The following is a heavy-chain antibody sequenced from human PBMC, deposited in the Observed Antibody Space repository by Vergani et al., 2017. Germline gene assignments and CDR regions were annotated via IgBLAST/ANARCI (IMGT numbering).Heavy chain of an antibody. J-gene: IGHJ4*02. D-gene: IGHD1-26*01. CDR2: IWYDGSNK. CDR1: GFTFSSYG. CDR3: AREKWDGSYSSFDY. Sequence: QVQLVESGGGVVQPGRFLRLSCAASGFTFSSYGMHWVRQAPGKGLEWVAVIWYDGSNKYYADSVKGRFTISRDNSKNTLYLQMNSLRAEDTAVYYCAREKWDGSYSSFDYWGQGTLVTVSS. V-gene: IGHV3-33*01.